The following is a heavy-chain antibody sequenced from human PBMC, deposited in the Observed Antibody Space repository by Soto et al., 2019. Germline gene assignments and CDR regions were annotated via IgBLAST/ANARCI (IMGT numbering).Heavy chain of an antibody. J-gene: IGHJ4*02. CDR2: INAGNGNT. CDR3: ARGYYYDSSGYYGRFDY. CDR1: GYTFTSYA. Sequence: ASVMVSCKASGYTFTSYAMHWVRQAPGQRLEWMGWINAGNGNTKYSQKFQGRVTITRDTSASTAYMELSSLRSEDTAVYYCARGYYYDSSGYYGRFDYWGQGTLVTVSS. D-gene: IGHD3-22*01. V-gene: IGHV1-3*01.